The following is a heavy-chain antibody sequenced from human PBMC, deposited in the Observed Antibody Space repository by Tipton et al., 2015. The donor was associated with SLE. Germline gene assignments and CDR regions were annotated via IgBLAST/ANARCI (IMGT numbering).Heavy chain of an antibody. CDR2: IYTSGST. CDR3: ARAIVGATNWFDP. D-gene: IGHD1-26*01. J-gene: IGHJ5*02. CDR1: DGSVSTSGYF. Sequence: TLSLTCTVSDGSVSTSGYFWGWIRQPAGKGLEWIGHIYTSGSTNYNPSLKSRVTISVDTSKNQFSLKLSSVTAADTAVYYCARAIVGATNWFDPWGQGTLVTVSS. V-gene: IGHV4-61*09.